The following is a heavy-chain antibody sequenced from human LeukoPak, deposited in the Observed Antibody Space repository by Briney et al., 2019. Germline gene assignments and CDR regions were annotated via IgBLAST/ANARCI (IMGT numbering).Heavy chain of an antibody. CDR1: GFTFSSYG. V-gene: IGHV3-33*06. Sequence: PGRSLRLSCAASGFTFSSYGMHWVRQAPGKGLEWVAVIWYDGSNKYYADSVKGRFTISRDNSKNTLYLQMNSLRAEDTAVYYCAKSLIQLPYYFDYWGQGTLVTVSS. D-gene: IGHD5-18*01. J-gene: IGHJ4*02. CDR2: IWYDGSNK. CDR3: AKSLIQLPYYFDY.